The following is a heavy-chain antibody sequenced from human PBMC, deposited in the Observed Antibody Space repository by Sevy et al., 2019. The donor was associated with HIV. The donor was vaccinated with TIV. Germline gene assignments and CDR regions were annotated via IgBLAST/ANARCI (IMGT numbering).Heavy chain of an antibody. V-gene: IGHV4-30-4*01. CDR2: IYYSGST. CDR3: ARDSSGYQDYGMDV. D-gene: IGHD3-22*01. J-gene: IGHJ6*02. Sequence: SETLYLTCTVSGGSISSGDYYWSWIRQPPGKGLEWIGYIYYSGSTYYNPSLKSRVTISVDTSKNQFSLKLSSVTAADTAVYYCARDSSGYQDYGMDVWGQGTTVTVSS. CDR1: GGSISSGDYY.